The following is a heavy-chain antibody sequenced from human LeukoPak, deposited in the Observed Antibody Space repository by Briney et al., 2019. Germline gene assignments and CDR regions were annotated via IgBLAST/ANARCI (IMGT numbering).Heavy chain of an antibody. V-gene: IGHV1-24*01. J-gene: IGHJ4*02. CDR3: ATNAVGDYGDYGAFDY. D-gene: IGHD4-17*01. CDR2: FDPEDGET. CDR1: GCTLTELS. Sequence: ASVKVSCKVSGCTLTELSMHWVRQAPGKGLEWMGGFDPEDGETIYAQKFQGRVTMTEDTSTDTAYMELSSLRSEDTAVYYCATNAVGDYGDYGAFDYWGQGTLVTVSS.